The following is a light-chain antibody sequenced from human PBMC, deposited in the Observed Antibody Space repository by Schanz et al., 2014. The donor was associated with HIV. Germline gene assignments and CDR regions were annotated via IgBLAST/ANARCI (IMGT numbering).Light chain of an antibody. Sequence: EVVMTQSPATLSVTPGERATLSCRASQSVGNSLAWYQQKSGQAPRLLIYGASTRVTGIPARFSGSGSGTEFTLTISSLQPEDFATYYCQHLSSYPLTFGGGTRVEL. CDR3: QHLSSYPLT. CDR2: GAS. V-gene: IGKV3-15*01. J-gene: IGKJ4*01. CDR1: QSVGNS.